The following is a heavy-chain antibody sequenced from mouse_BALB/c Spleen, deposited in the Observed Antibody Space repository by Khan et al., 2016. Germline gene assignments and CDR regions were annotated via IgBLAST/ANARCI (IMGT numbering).Heavy chain of an antibody. J-gene: IGHJ2*01. Sequence: QVQLQQSGAEVMKPGASVKISCKATGYTFSSYWIEWVKQRPGHGLEWIGEILPGRDDTNYNEKFKGKATFTADTSSKTAYMQLNSLTSEDSAVYYCSRGISTATFDYWGPGTTLTVSS. V-gene: IGHV1-9*01. D-gene: IGHD1-2*01. CDR3: SRGISTATFDY. CDR1: GYTFSSYW. CDR2: ILPGRDDT.